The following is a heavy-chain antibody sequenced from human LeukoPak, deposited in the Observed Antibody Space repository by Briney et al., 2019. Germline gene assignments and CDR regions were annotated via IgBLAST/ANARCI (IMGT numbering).Heavy chain of an antibody. D-gene: IGHD5-24*01. Sequence: ASVKVSCKASGYTFTSYGISWVRQAPGQGLEWMGGIIPIFGTANYAQKFQGRVTITADKSTSTAYMELRSLRSEDTAVYYCATPSGYNYYFDYWGQGTLVTVSS. J-gene: IGHJ4*02. CDR1: GYTFTSYG. CDR2: IIPIFGTA. V-gene: IGHV1-69*06. CDR3: ATPSGYNYYFDY.